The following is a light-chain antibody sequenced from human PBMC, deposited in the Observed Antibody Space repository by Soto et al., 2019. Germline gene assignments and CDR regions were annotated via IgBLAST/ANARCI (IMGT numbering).Light chain of an antibody. CDR1: QSISGA. V-gene: IGKV3-15*01. CDR3: QQYNNWPIS. CDR2: DVS. J-gene: IGKJ5*01. Sequence: EIGMTQSPATLSVSPGERATLSCRASQSISGALAWYQQKSGQSPRLLIYDVSIRATGVPARFSGTGSETDFTLTISGLQSEDFAVYFCQQYNNWPISFGQGTRLEIK.